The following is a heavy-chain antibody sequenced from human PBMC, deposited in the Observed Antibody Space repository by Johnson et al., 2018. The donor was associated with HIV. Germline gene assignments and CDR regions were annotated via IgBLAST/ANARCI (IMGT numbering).Heavy chain of an antibody. D-gene: IGHD1-1*01. CDR2: IRNDGSKK. CDR1: GFTFSSYG. J-gene: IGHJ3*01. V-gene: IGHV3-30*02. CDR3: ARDAKSSTWSPDGTDAFDV. Sequence: QMQLVESGGGVAQPGGSLRLSCVASGFTFSSYGMHWVRQAPGKGLEWVAFIRNDGSKKYYADSVKGRFTISRDNSKNTLFLQMGSLRPEDMAVYYCARDAKSSTWSPDGTDAFDVWGQGTMVTVSS.